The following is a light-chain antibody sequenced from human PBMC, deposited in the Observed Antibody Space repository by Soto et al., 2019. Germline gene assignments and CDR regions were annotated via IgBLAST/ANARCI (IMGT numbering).Light chain of an antibody. CDR3: HQYGTSPRT. Sequence: PVESAPLSCMASQSLRSGDLACYQQIPGQAPGLLIYGASSRATGIPDGFSGSGSGTDFNLTVSRLAPEDFAVYYCHQYGTSPRTFGQGTKVDIK. J-gene: IGKJ1*01. CDR1: QSLRSGD. CDR2: GAS. V-gene: IGKV3-20*01.